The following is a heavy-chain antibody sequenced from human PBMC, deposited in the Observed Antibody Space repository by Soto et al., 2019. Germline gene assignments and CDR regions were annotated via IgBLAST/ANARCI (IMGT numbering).Heavy chain of an antibody. CDR3: ARGQLVWYGDLTPYHRDMDV. Sequence: QVQLQQWGAGLLRPSETLSLTCAFYGGSFDDFYWSWVRQSPGKGLEWVGEISQDGGTNYSPSLASRVSISVDTSNNQFSLHLRSVTAADTGLYYCARGQLVWYGDLTPYHRDMDVWGQGTTVTVSS. CDR2: ISQDGGT. J-gene: IGHJ6*02. D-gene: IGHD3-10*01. CDR1: GGSFDDFY. V-gene: IGHV4-34*02.